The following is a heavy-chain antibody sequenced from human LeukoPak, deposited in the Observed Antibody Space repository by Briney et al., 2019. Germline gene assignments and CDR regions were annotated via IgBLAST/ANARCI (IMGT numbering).Heavy chain of an antibody. V-gene: IGHV3-9*01. CDR3: ARQGYSSGWYRDYNWFDP. CDR1: GFTFDDYA. D-gene: IGHD6-19*01. Sequence: PGRSLRLSCAASGFTFDDYAMHWVRQAPGKGLEWVSGISWNSGSIGYADSVKGRFTISRDNAKYSLYLQMNSLRAEDTALYYCARQGYSSGWYRDYNWFDPWGQGTLVTVSS. J-gene: IGHJ5*02. CDR2: ISWNSGSI.